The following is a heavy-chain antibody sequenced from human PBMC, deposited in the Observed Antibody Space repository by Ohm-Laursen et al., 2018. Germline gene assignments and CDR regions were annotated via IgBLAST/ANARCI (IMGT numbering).Heavy chain of an antibody. V-gene: IGHV1-46*01. Sequence: GASVKVSCKLSGYTFTSYYMHWVRQAPGQGLEWMGIINPSGGSTSYAQKFQGRVTMTRDTSASTVYMELSSLRSEDTAVYYCARDKAYSGYKYYFDYWGQGTLVTVSS. CDR2: INPSGGST. CDR1: GYTFTSYY. CDR3: ARDKAYSGYKYYFDY. J-gene: IGHJ4*02. D-gene: IGHD5-12*01.